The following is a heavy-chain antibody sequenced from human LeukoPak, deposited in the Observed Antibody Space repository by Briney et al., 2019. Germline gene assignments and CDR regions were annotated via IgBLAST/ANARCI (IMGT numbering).Heavy chain of an antibody. CDR1: GGSISSYY. CDR3: AGGGSGSYPLDY. J-gene: IGHJ4*02. D-gene: IGHD3-10*01. Sequence: PSETLSLTCTVSGGSISSYYWSWIRQPPGKGLEWIGCIYYSGSTNYNPSLKSRVTISVDTSKNQFSLKLSSVTAADTAVYYCAGGGSGSYPLDYWGQGTLVTVSS. V-gene: IGHV4-59*01. CDR2: IYYSGST.